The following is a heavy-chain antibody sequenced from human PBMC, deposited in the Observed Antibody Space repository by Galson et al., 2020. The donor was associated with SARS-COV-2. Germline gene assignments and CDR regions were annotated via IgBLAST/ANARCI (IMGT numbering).Heavy chain of an antibody. CDR3: ARLPEVQLYDSYYYSGMDV. CDR2: IYPGDSDT. V-gene: IGHV5-51*01. Sequence: GESLKISCKGSGYSFTSYWIGWVRQMPGKGLEWMGIIYPGDSDTRYSPSFQGQVTISADKSISTAYLQWSSLKASDTAMYYCARLPEVQLYDSYYYSGMDVWGQGTTVTVSS. D-gene: IGHD5-18*01. CDR1: GYSFTSYW. J-gene: IGHJ6*02.